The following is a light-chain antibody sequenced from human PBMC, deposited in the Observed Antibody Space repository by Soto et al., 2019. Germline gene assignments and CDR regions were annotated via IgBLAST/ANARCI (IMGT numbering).Light chain of an antibody. CDR3: LQHDRYPLA. Sequence: DIQMTQSPSAMSASVGDRVTITCRARQGIVKSFAWFQLKLGKGSKRQIYEAYSLQSGLPSRFSGRGSGTEFTLTISRMQPEDSATHYGLQHDRYPLAFGGETKVEIK. CDR1: QGIVKS. V-gene: IGKV1-17*03. CDR2: EAY. J-gene: IGKJ4*01.